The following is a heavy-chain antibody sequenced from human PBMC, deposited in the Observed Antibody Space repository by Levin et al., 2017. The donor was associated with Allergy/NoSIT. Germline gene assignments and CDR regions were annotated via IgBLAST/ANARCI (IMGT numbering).Heavy chain of an antibody. CDR3: AKVQLVGGAFDY. CDR2: ISWNSGSI. CDR1: GFTFDDYA. D-gene: IGHD6-6*01. V-gene: IGHV3-9*01. Sequence: GGSLRLSCAASGFTFDDYAMHWVRQAPGKGLEWVSGISWNSGSIGYADSVKGRFTISRDNAKNSLYLQMNSLRAEDTALYYCAKVQLVGGAFDYWGQGTLVTVSS. J-gene: IGHJ4*02.